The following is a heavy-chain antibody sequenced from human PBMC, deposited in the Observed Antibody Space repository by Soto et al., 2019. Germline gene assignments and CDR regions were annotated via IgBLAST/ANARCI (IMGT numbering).Heavy chain of an antibody. J-gene: IGHJ4*02. Sequence: EVQLLESGGGLVQPGGSLRLSCAASGFTFSSYAMSWVRQAPGKGLEWVSTISGSGTGTYYVYSVTGRFTISRDNSKNTLYLQMNRLRAEDTAVYYCAKRGRGAVAFDYWGQGTLVTVSS. V-gene: IGHV3-23*01. D-gene: IGHD6-19*01. CDR1: GFTFSSYA. CDR2: ISGSGTGT. CDR3: AKRGRGAVAFDY.